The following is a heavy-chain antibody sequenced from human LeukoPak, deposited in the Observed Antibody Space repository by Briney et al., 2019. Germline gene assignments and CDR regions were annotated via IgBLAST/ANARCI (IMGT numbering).Heavy chain of an antibody. Sequence: PSQTLSLTCTVSGGSISSGDYYWSWIRQPPGKGLEWIGYIYYSGSTYYNPSLKSRVTISVDTSKNQLSLKLSSVTAADTAVYYCARGDYYYDSSGPDGTFDYWGQGTLVTVSS. CDR2: IYYSGST. V-gene: IGHV4-30-4*08. CDR3: ARGDYYYDSSGPDGTFDY. J-gene: IGHJ4*02. D-gene: IGHD3-22*01. CDR1: GGSISSGDYY.